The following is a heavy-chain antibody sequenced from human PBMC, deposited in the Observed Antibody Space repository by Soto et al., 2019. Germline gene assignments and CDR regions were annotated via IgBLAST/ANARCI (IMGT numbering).Heavy chain of an antibody. V-gene: IGHV4-59*01. Sequence: SETLSLTCTVYGGSISSYYWSWIRQPPGKGLEWIGYIYYSGSTNYNPSLKSRVTISVDTSKNQFSLKLSSVTAADTAVYYCARGGGFLTGYYHYYYYGMDVWGQGTLVTVSS. D-gene: IGHD3-9*01. CDR1: GGSISSYY. CDR2: IYYSGST. CDR3: ARGGGFLTGYYHYYYYGMDV. J-gene: IGHJ6*02.